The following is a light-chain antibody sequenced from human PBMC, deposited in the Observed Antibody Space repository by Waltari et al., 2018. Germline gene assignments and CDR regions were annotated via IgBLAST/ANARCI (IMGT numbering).Light chain of an antibody. J-gene: IGKJ2*01. Sequence: EIVLTQSPGTLSLSPGERATLSCRASQTLSGSYLAWFQQKPGQAPRLLSHGASSRAAGIPDRVSGGGYGTDFTLTISRLEPEDFAVYYCQQYGSSPPDTFGQGTKLEIK. CDR1: QTLSGSY. CDR3: QQYGSSPPDT. CDR2: GAS. V-gene: IGKV3-20*01.